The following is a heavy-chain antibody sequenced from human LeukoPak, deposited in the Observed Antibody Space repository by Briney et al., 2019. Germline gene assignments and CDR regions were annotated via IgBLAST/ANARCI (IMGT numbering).Heavy chain of an antibody. D-gene: IGHD5-12*01. Sequence: GGSLRLSCAASGFSFSDYYMSWIRQAPGKGLEWVAYITSSGDDIYYADSVKGRFTISRDNAKNALFLQMNSLRVEDTAKYYCASDIVATSGDFWGQGTLVSVSS. CDR2: ITSSGDDI. CDR3: ASDIVATSGDF. V-gene: IGHV3-11*01. J-gene: IGHJ4*02. CDR1: GFSFSDYY.